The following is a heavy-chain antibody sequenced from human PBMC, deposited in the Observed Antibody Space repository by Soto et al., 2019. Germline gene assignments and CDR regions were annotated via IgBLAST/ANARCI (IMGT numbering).Heavy chain of an antibody. CDR1: GGTFSSYA. D-gene: IGHD4-17*01. Sequence: SVKVSCKASGGTFSSYAISWVRQAPGQGLEWMGGIIPIFGTANYAQKFQGRVTITADESTSTAYMELSSLRSEDTAVYYCAREPAGDYGPKYDYWGQGTLVTVSS. V-gene: IGHV1-69*13. CDR2: IIPIFGTA. J-gene: IGHJ4*02. CDR3: AREPAGDYGPKYDY.